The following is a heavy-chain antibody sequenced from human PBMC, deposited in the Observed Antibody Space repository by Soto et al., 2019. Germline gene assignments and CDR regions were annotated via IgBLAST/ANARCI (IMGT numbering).Heavy chain of an antibody. Sequence: SGGPLRFSCAASGFTLSTYSLNWVRQAPGKGLELISYISRSSSITIYYADSVKGRFTISRDDALNSLYLQMNSLRDDDTAVYYCARDRLGYSYGNSMDVWGQGTTVTVSS. CDR3: ARDRLGYSYGNSMDV. D-gene: IGHD5-18*01. CDR1: GFTLSTYS. CDR2: ISRSSSITI. V-gene: IGHV3-48*02. J-gene: IGHJ6*02.